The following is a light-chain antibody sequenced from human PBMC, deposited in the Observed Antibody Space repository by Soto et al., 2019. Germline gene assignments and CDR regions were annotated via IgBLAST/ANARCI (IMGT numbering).Light chain of an antibody. J-gene: IGLJ1*01. Sequence: QSVLTQTPSVSGAPGQRVTISCTGRSSNIGAGYDVHWYQHLPGTAPKLLIYGTTNRPSGVPDRFSGSKSGISASLAITGLQAEDEADYYCHSYASSLSASVVGAGTKVTVL. CDR3: HSYASSLSASV. CDR2: GTT. V-gene: IGLV1-40*01. CDR1: SSNIGAGYD.